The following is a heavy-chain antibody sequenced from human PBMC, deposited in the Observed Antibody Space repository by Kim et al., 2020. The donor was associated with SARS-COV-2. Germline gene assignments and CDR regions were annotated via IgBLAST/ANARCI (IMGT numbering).Heavy chain of an antibody. Sequence: GGSLRLSCAASGFTFSSYAMSWVRQAPGKGLEWVSVIYSGGSSTYYADSVKGRFTISRDNSKNTLYLQMNSLRAEDTAVYYCAKDGEFNYYYGMDVWGQGTTVTVSS. D-gene: IGHD3-10*01. V-gene: IGHV3-23*03. CDR2: IYSGGSST. J-gene: IGHJ6*02. CDR3: AKDGEFNYYYGMDV. CDR1: GFTFSSYA.